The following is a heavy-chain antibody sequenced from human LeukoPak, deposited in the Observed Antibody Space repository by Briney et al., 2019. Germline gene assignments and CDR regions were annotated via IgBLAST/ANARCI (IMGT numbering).Heavy chain of an antibody. CDR1: GFTVSSNY. J-gene: IGHJ4*01. D-gene: IGHD1-7*01. Sequence: GGSLRLSCAASGFTVSSNYMNWVRQAPGKGLEWVSVLYSAGNTLYADSLKGRLTISRENYKNNLYLLLNSLLPEDTAAYYYSGTREYVAMDYWGRGTLVTV. CDR3: SGTREYVAMDY. CDR2: LYSAGNT. V-gene: IGHV3-66*02.